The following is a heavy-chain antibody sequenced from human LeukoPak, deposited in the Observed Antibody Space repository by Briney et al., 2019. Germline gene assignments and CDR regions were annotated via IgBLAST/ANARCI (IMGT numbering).Heavy chain of an antibody. J-gene: IGHJ3*02. Sequence: PSETLSLTCTVSGDSINNYYWSWIRQPPGKGLEWIAYIYYSGSINYNPSLKSRVTISLDTPKNQFSLKLTSVTAADTAVYYCARGDYYDAKGLDIWGQGTMVTVSS. CDR3: ARGDYYDAKGLDI. V-gene: IGHV4-59*01. CDR1: GDSINNYY. CDR2: IYYSGSI. D-gene: IGHD3-22*01.